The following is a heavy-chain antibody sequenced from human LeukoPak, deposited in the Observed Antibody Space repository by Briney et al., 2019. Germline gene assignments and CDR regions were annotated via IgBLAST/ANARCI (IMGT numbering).Heavy chain of an antibody. CDR1: GFTFSNYA. CDR2: ISGSGGST. CDR3: AVGGNHYDSSGYILAGMDV. Sequence: GGSLRLSCAASGFTFSNYAMSWVRQAPGNGLEWVSAISGSGGSTYYADSVKGRFTISRDNSKNTLYLQMNSLRAEDTAVYYCAVGGNHYDSSGYILAGMDVWGQGTTVTVSS. J-gene: IGHJ6*02. V-gene: IGHV3-23*01. D-gene: IGHD3-22*01.